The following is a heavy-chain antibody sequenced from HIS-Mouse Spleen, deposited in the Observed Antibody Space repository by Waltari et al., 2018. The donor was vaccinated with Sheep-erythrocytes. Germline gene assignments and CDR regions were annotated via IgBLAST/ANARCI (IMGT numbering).Heavy chain of an antibody. CDR3: AKGDAMVYDAFDI. CDR1: GFTFSSYG. CDR2: ISYDGSNK. D-gene: IGHD2-8*01. Sequence: QVQLVESGGGVVQPGRPLRLSCAASGFTFSSYGMHWVRQAPGKGLEWVAVISYDGSNKYYADSVKGRFTISRDNSKNTLYLQMNSLRAEDTAVYYCAKGDAMVYDAFDIWGQGTMVTVSS. J-gene: IGHJ3*02. V-gene: IGHV3-30*18.